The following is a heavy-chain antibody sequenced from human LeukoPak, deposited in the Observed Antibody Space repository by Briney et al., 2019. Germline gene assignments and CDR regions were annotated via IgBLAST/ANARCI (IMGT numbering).Heavy chain of an antibody. CDR3: ASHLYSSSWPYTPYYYYYGMDV. CDR2: IFHTGST. Sequence: KASETLSLTCAVSGGSISSSNWWRWVRQPPGKGLEWIGEIFHTGSTNYNPSLRSRVTISVDKSKNQFSLELSSVTAADTAVYYCASHLYSSSWPYTPYYYYYGMDVWGQGTTVTVSS. D-gene: IGHD6-13*01. J-gene: IGHJ6*02. V-gene: IGHV4-4*02. CDR1: GGSISSSNW.